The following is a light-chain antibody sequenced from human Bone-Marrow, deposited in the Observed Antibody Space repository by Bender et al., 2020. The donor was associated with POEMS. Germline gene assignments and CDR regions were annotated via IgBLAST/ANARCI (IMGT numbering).Light chain of an antibody. CDR3: QTWDSTSAI. CDR2: DNN. J-gene: IGLJ2*01. CDR1: NIGATR. Sequence: SYVLTQAPSVSVAPGQTAKITCGGNNIGATRVHWYQQKPGQAPALVVYDNNDRPSGIPQRFSGSNSGNTATLTISGAQSVDEADYYCQTWDSTSAIFGGGTKLTVL. V-gene: IGLV3-21*02.